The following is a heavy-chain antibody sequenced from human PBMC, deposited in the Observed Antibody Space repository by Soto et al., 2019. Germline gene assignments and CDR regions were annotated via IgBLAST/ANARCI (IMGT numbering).Heavy chain of an antibody. J-gene: IGHJ6*02. Sequence: QVQLVQSGAEVKKPGSSVKVSCKASGGTFSSYGISWVRQAPGQGLEWMGGIIPICGTASYAQKFHGRVTITADESTSPAYMELRSQRSEATAVYYCARLVGADESYYDIDVWCQGTTVTASS. V-gene: IGHV1-69*12. CDR3: ARLVGADESYYDIDV. CDR2: IIPICGTA. CDR1: GGTFSSYG. D-gene: IGHD1-26*01.